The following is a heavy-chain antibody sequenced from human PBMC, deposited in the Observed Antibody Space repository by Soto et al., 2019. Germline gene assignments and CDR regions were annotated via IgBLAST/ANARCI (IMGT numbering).Heavy chain of an antibody. Sequence: QVQLVESGGGVVQPGRSLRLSCAASGFTFSSYGMHWVRQAPGKGLEWVAVISYDGSNKYYEDSVKGRFTISRDNSKNTCYLQMNSLRAEDTAVYYCAKDRARYCGGGSCYSIFDYWGQGTLVTVSS. D-gene: IGHD2-15*01. CDR2: ISYDGSNK. CDR3: AKDRARYCGGGSCYSIFDY. V-gene: IGHV3-30*18. J-gene: IGHJ4*02. CDR1: GFTFSSYG.